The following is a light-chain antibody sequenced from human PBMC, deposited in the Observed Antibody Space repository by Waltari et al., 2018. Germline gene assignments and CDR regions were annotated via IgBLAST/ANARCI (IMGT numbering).Light chain of an antibody. Sequence: DIVMTQSPDSLAVSRGERATINCKSSQSVLYSSNNKNYLAWYQQKPGHPPRLLIYWASTRESGVPARFSGSGSGTDFTLTISSLQAEDVALYYCQQYYSTPQAFGQGTKVEI. J-gene: IGKJ1*01. V-gene: IGKV4-1*01. CDR1: QSVLYSSNNKNY. CDR2: WAS. CDR3: QQYYSTPQA.